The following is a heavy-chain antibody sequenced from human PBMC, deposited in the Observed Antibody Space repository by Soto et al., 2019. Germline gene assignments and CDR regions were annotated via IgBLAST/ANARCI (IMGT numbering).Heavy chain of an antibody. CDR3: ARVFSFVWYTYYVDY. J-gene: IGHJ4*02. Sequence: SETLSLTCTVSGGSISSYYWSWIRQPPGKGLEWIGYIYYSGSTNYNPSLKSRVTISVDTSKNQFSLKLNSVTAADTAMYYCARVFSFVWYTYYVDYWGQGPLVSVSS. CDR1: GGSISSYY. D-gene: IGHD6-13*01. V-gene: IGHV4-59*08. CDR2: IYYSGST.